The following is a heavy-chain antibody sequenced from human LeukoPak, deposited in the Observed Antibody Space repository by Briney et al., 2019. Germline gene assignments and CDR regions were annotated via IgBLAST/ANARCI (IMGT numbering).Heavy chain of an antibody. J-gene: IGHJ4*02. CDR1: GFTFSTYG. V-gene: IGHV3-33*01. D-gene: IGHD6-13*01. CDR3: ARGGIAAADIDY. Sequence: GGSLRLSCAASGFTFSTYGMHWDRQAPGKGLEWVAVIWNDGSNKYYADSVKGRFTISRDISKNTLHLQMNSLRAEDTAIYYCARGGIAAADIDYWGQGTLVTVSS. CDR2: IWNDGSNK.